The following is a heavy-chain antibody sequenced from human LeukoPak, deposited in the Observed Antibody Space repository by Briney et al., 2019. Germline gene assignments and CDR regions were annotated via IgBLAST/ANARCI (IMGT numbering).Heavy chain of an antibody. J-gene: IGHJ4*02. V-gene: IGHV3-23*01. CDR1: GFTFSYYW. Sequence: GGSLRLSCAASGFTFSYYWMSWVRQAPGKGLEWVSSASDSGGSTYYADSVKGRFTISRDNSKNTLYLQMNSLRAADTAVYYCGKDGIVKPTTPTDYWGQGTLVTVSS. D-gene: IGHD1-26*01. CDR2: ASDSGGST. CDR3: GKDGIVKPTTPTDY.